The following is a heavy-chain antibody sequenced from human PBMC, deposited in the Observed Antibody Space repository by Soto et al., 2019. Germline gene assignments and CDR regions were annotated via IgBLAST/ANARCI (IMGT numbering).Heavy chain of an antibody. J-gene: IGHJ5*02. D-gene: IGHD3-10*01. V-gene: IGHV4-34*01. Sequence: SETLSLTCAVYGGSFSGYYWSWIRQPPGKGLEWIGEINHSGSTNYNPSLKSRVTISVDTSKNQFSLKLSSVTAADTAVYYCARGGVWFGELLSGKSRPSGTSTRLWWFDPWGQGTLVTVSS. CDR3: ARGGVWFGELLSGKSRPSGTSTRLWWFDP. CDR1: GGSFSGYY. CDR2: INHSGST.